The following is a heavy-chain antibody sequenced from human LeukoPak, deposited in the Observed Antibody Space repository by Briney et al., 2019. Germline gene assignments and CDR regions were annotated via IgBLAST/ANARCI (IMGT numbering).Heavy chain of an antibody. CDR3: ARDVTRRYYDSTVP. CDR1: GYTFTGYF. V-gene: IGHV1-2*02. J-gene: IGHJ5*02. Sequence: ASVKVSCKASGYTFTGYFMHWVRQAPGQGLEWMGWINPKSGATNYAQKFQGRVTMIRDTSISTAYMELSSLRSDDTAVFYCARDVTRRYYDSTVPWGQGTLVTVSS. CDR2: INPKSGAT. D-gene: IGHD3-22*01.